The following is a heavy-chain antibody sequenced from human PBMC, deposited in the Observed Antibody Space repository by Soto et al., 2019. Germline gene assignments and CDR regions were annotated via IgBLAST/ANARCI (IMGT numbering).Heavy chain of an antibody. J-gene: IGHJ4*02. Sequence: EVQLVESGGGLVQPGGSLRLSCAASGFAFNTYWMHWVRQAPGKGLVWVSRINGDGSSTNYADSVKGRFTIYRDNAKDTLDLQMNSLRAEDTAVYYCARDRNWQLDDCWGQGTLVTVSS. D-gene: IGHD1-1*01. CDR3: ARDRNWQLDDC. CDR1: GFAFNTYW. CDR2: INGDGSST. V-gene: IGHV3-74*01.